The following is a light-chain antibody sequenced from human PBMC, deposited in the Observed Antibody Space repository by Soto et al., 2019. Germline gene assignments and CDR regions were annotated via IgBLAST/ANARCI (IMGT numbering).Light chain of an antibody. Sequence: DIQLTQSPSTLSAAVGDSVTITCRASQKIRNLLAWYQQKPGRAPKPLIFDASTLRTGVPSRFSGSGSGSEFNFPITGLQPDDFATYFCQQYYTFATFGHGTRLDIK. CDR1: QKIRNL. V-gene: IGKV1-5*01. CDR2: DAS. CDR3: QQYYTFAT. J-gene: IGKJ5*01.